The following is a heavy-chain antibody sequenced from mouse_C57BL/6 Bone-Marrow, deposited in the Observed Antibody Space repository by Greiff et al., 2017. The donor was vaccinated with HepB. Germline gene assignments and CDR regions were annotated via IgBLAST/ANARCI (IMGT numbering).Heavy chain of an antibody. CDR2: IYPGDGDT. D-gene: IGHD2-1*01. Sequence: VQLQQSGPELVKPGASVKISCKASGYAFSSSWMNWVKQRPGKGLEWIGRIYPGDGDTNYNGKFKGKATLTADKSSSTAYMHLSSLTSEVSAVYLCAVYGNYDYWGQGTTLTVSS. CDR1: GYAFSSSW. V-gene: IGHV1-82*01. J-gene: IGHJ2*01. CDR3: AVYGNYDY.